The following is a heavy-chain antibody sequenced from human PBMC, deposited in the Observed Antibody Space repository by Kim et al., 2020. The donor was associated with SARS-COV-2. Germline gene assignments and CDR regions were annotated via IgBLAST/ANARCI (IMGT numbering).Heavy chain of an antibody. CDR1: GFSLSTSGVG. J-gene: IGHJ3*02. CDR3: AHTTRVESIAAALDAFDI. CDR2: IYWDDDK. D-gene: IGHD6-13*01. V-gene: IGHV2-5*02. Sequence: SGPTLVNPTQTLTLTCTFSGFSLSTSGVGVGWIRQPPGKALEWLALIYWDDDKRYSPSLKSRLTITKDTSKNQVVLTMTNMDPVDTATYYCAHTTRVESIAAALDAFDIWGQGTMVTVSS.